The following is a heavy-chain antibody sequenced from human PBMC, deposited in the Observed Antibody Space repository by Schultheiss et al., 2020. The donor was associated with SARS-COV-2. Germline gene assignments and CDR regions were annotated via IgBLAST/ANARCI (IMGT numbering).Heavy chain of an antibody. J-gene: IGHJ3*02. CDR1: GFTFSSYA. Sequence: GESLKISCAASGFTFSSYAMHWVRQAPGKGLEWVAVISYDGSIKYYADSVKGRFTISRDNSKNTLYLQMNSLRAEDTAVYYCARDVGQWLAQDDAFDIWGQGTMVTVSS. CDR3: ARDVGQWLAQDDAFDI. CDR2: ISYDGSIK. V-gene: IGHV3-30*04. D-gene: IGHD6-19*01.